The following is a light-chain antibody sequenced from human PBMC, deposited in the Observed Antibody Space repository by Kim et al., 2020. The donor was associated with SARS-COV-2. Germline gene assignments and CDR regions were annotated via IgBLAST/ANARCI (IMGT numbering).Light chain of an antibody. CDR1: SSDVGGYND. Sequence: PGQAVTISCTGTSSDVGGYNDVCWYQQHPGKAPKLMIYDVTKRPSGVPDRFSGSKSGNTASLTISGLQAEDEADYHCCSYAGRYILFGGGTQLTVL. J-gene: IGLJ3*02. V-gene: IGLV2-11*01. CDR3: CSYAGRYIL. CDR2: DVT.